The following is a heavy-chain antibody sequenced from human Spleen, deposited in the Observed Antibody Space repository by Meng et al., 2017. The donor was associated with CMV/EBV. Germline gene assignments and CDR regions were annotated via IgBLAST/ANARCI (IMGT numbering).Heavy chain of an antibody. J-gene: IGHJ4*02. CDR3: ARDNPDY. D-gene: IGHD1-1*01. CDR2: IRDDGGGA. Sequence: SLRLSCTASGFSFSHFWMHWIRQAPGKGLFWVSRIRDDGGGAWYADSLKGRFTISRDNAKNTVYLQMNNLRAEDTAVYYCARDNPDYWGQGTLVTVSS. V-gene: IGHV3-74*01. CDR1: GFSFSHFW.